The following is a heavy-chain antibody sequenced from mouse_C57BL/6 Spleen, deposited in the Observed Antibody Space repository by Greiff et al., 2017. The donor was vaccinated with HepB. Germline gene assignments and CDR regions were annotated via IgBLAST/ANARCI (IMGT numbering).Heavy chain of an antibody. V-gene: IGHV1-59*01. D-gene: IGHD1-1*01. CDR1: GYTFTSYW. CDR2: IDPSDSYT. CDR3: GLLRDYAMDY. Sequence: VQLQQPGAELVRPGTSVKLSCKASGYTFTSYWMHWVKQRPGQGLEWIGVIDPSDSYTNYNQKFKGKATLTVDTSSSTAYMQLSSLTSEDSAVYYCGLLRDYAMDYWGQGTSVTVSS. J-gene: IGHJ4*01.